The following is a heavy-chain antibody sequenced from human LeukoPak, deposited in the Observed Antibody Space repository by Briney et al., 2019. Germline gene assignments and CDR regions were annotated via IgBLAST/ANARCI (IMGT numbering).Heavy chain of an antibody. D-gene: IGHD5-24*01. CDR1: GFTFSSYN. CDR2: ISGSSSYI. Sequence: PGGSLRLSCEASGFTFSSYNMNWVRQAPGKGLEWVSCISGSSSYIYYADSVKGRLTISRDNAKNSLYLQMNSLRAEDTAVYYCARDVESNMWTNPPLDYWGQGTLVTVSS. CDR3: ARDVESNMWTNPPLDY. V-gene: IGHV3-21*01. J-gene: IGHJ4*02.